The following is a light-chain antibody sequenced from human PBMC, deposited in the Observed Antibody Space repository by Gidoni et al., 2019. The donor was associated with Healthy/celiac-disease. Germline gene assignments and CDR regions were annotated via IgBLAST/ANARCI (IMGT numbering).Light chain of an antibody. CDR3: QQRSNWPPLT. V-gene: IGKV3-11*01. J-gene: IGKJ4*01. CDR1: QGVSSY. Sequence: DIVLTQSPATLSLSPGERATLSCRASQGVSSYLAWYQQKPGQAPRLLIYGASNRATGIPARFSGSGSGADFTLTISSLEPEDFAVYYCQQRSNWPPLTFGGGTKVEIK. CDR2: GAS.